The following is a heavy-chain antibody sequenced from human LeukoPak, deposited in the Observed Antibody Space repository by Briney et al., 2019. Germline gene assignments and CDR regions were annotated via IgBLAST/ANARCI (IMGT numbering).Heavy chain of an antibody. CDR3: ARDRGVANVGQMSPFDY. D-gene: IGHD3-3*01. Sequence: GGSLRLSCAAAGFSFSDYVMSWVRQAPGKGLEWVSAITGSGATTYYADSVEGRFTISRDNSRNTLFLQMNGLRAEDTAVYYCARDRGVANVGQMSPFDYCGQGTLVTVSS. CDR2: ITGSGATT. V-gene: IGHV3-23*01. CDR1: GFSFSDYV. J-gene: IGHJ4*02.